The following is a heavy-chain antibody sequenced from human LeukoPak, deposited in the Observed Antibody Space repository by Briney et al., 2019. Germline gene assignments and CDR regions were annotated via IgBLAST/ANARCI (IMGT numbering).Heavy chain of an antibody. D-gene: IGHD3-10*01. Sequence: GASVNVSRKSSGYTFTSYGISWVRRAPGQGFVGMGWISAYNGNTNYAQKLQGRVTMTTDTSTSTAYMELRSLRSDDTAVYYCARVSYYYGSGTWGQGTLVTVSS. CDR2: ISAYNGNT. J-gene: IGHJ4*02. CDR3: ARVSYYYGSGT. V-gene: IGHV1-18*01. CDR1: GYTFTSYG.